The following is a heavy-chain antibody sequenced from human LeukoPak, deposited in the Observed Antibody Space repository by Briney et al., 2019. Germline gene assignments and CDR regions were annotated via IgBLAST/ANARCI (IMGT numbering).Heavy chain of an antibody. CDR1: GFTFRSYE. V-gene: IGHV3-48*03. Sequence: GGSLRLSCEDSGFTFRSYEMNWVRQAPGKGLEWIAYLSSSGSAFSYADSVKGRFTIARDNAKNSLYLQMNSLRAEDTAVYYCAREPPYCSGGSCSEAGGQGTLVTVSS. CDR2: LSSSGSAF. D-gene: IGHD2-15*01. J-gene: IGHJ4*02. CDR3: AREPPYCSGGSCSEA.